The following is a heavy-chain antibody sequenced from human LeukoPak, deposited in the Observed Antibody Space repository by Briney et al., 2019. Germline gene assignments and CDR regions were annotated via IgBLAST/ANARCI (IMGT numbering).Heavy chain of an antibody. CDR2: IYYSGST. CDR1: GGSIRSYY. Sequence: SETLSLTCAVSGGSIRSYYWSWIRQPPGKGLEWIGYIYYSGSTNYNPSLKSRVTISVDTSKNQFSLKLSSVTAADTAVYYCARAPKRYGMDVWGQGTTVTVSS. V-gene: IGHV4-59*01. J-gene: IGHJ6*02. CDR3: ARAPKRYGMDV.